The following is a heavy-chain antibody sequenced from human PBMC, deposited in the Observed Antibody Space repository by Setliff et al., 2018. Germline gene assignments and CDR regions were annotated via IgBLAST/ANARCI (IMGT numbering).Heavy chain of an antibody. CDR3: ARAGDRGLGGMDV. CDR2: LYTGGST. J-gene: IGHJ6*02. Sequence: SETLSLTCTVSGGSISSYYWSWIRQPAGKGLEWIGRLYTGGSTNYNPALKSRVSFSVDASKNHFSLKLNDVTAADTAVYYCARAGDRGLGGMDVWGQGTTVTVSS. D-gene: IGHD7-27*01. CDR1: GGSISSYY. V-gene: IGHV4-4*07.